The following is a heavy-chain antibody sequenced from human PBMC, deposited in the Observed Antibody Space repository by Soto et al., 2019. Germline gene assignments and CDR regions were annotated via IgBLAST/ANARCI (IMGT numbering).Heavy chain of an antibody. CDR3: TREVWQQLGNDAFDI. CDR2: ITPFNGDT. Sequence: ASVKVSCKASGYTFSSNSIHWVRQAPGQGLEWMGWITPFNGDTSYAQKFQGRVTMTRDTSTSTVYMELSSLRSEDTAVYYCTREVWQQLGNDAFDIWGQGTMVTVSS. D-gene: IGHD6-13*01. J-gene: IGHJ3*02. CDR1: GYTFSSNS. V-gene: IGHV1-18*04.